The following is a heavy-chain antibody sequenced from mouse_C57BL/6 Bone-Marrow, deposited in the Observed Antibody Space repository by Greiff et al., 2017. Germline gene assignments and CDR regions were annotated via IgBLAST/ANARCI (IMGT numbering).Heavy chain of an antibody. CDR1: GYTFTDYY. D-gene: IGHD5-1*01. V-gene: IGHV1-26*01. J-gene: IGHJ3*01. CDR3: ANLRPWCAY. CDR2: INPNNGGT. Sequence: EVQLQQSGPELVKPGASVKISCKASGYTFTDYYMNWVKQSHGKSLEWIGDINPNNGGTSYNQKFKGKATLTVDKSSSTAYMELRSLTSEDSAVYYCANLRPWCAYWGQGTLVTVSA.